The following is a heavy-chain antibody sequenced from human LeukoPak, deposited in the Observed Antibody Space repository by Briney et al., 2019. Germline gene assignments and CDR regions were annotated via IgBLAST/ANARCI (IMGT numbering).Heavy chain of an antibody. Sequence: PGGSLRLSCAASGFTFSSYEMNWVRQAPGKGLEWVSYISSSGSTIYYADSVKGRFTISRDNAKNSLYLQMNSLRAEDTAVYYCAKGRVATISYYYYYMDVWGKGTTVTVSS. V-gene: IGHV3-48*03. J-gene: IGHJ6*03. D-gene: IGHD5-12*01. CDR1: GFTFSSYE. CDR3: AKGRVATISYYYYYMDV. CDR2: ISSSGSTI.